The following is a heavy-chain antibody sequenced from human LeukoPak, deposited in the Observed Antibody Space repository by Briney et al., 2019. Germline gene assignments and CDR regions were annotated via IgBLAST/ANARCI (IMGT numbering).Heavy chain of an antibody. D-gene: IGHD3-9*01. V-gene: IGHV4-59*01. CDR1: GGSISSYY. CDR3: ARVHYDILTGYYPDYFDY. CDR2: IYYSGST. Sequence: SETLSLTYTVSGGSISSYYWSWIRQPPGKGLEWIGYIYYSGSTNYNPSLKSRVTISVDTSKNQFSLKLSSVTAADTAVYYCARVHYDILTGYYPDYFDYWGQGTLVTVSS. J-gene: IGHJ4*02.